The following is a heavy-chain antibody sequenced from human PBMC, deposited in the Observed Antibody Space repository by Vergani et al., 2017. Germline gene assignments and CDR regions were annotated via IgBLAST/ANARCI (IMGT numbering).Heavy chain of an antibody. D-gene: IGHD2-2*02. CDR3: ATIGYRRWGYYFDY. CDR2: ICHTEDT. CDR1: GDSISSNNC. V-gene: IGHV4-4*03. J-gene: IGHJ4*02. Sequence: QVQLQESGPGLVKPPGTLSLTCAVSGDSISSNNCWTWVRQPPGKGREWIGEICHTEDTKYSPSRKSRGTVSVDASMNLFSLRLNSVTAADTDVYYCATIGYRRWGYYFDYWGQGILVTVSS.